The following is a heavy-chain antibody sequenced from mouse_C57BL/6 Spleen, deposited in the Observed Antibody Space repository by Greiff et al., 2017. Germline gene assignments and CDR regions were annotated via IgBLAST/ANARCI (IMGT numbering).Heavy chain of an antibody. CDR3: ARALGSYFDY. V-gene: IGHV5S21*01. J-gene: IGHJ2*01. Sequence: EVQGVESGEGLVKPGGSLKLSCAASGFTFSSYAMSWVRQTPEKRLEWVAYISSGGDYIYYADTVKGRFTISRDNARNTLYLQLSSLKSEDTAMYYCARALGSYFDYWGQGTTLTVSS. D-gene: IGHD1-1*01. CDR1: GFTFSSYA. CDR2: ISSGGDYI.